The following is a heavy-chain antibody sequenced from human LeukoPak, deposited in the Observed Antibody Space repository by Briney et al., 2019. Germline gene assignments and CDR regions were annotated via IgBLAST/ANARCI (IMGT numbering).Heavy chain of an antibody. V-gene: IGHV3-23*01. CDR3: SKGHSDYGTGFDL. J-gene: IGHJ4*02. CDR2: ISGSGTKT. Sequence: GGSLRLSCAASGLTFTNYAMTWVRKAPGKGLEGVSVISGSGTKTYYADSVKGRFTISRDNSKNTVYLQMNSRRVDDTAVYYCSKGHSDYGTGFDLWGRGTLVTVSS. D-gene: IGHD5-12*01. CDR1: GLTFTNYA.